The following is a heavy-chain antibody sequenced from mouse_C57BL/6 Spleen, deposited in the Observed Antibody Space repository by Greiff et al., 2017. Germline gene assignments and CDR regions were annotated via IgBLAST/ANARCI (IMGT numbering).Heavy chain of an antibody. CDR3: AVPSPVVAYYYAMDY. D-gene: IGHD1-1*01. CDR1: GFNIKNTY. V-gene: IGHV14-3*01. Sequence: EVKLQESVAELVRPGASVTLSCTASGFNIKNTYMHWVKQRPEQGLEWIGRIDPANGNTKYAPKFQGKATITADTSSNTAYLQLSSLTSEYTAIYYWAVPSPVVAYYYAMDYWGQGTSVTVSS. CDR2: IDPANGNT. J-gene: IGHJ4*01.